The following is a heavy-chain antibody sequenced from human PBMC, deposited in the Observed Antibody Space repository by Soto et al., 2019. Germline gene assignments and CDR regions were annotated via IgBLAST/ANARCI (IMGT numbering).Heavy chain of an antibody. CDR2: ISGSGDST. V-gene: IGHV3-23*01. CDR3: AKGVPGIAVAGPGYFHF. CDR1: GFTFSSYA. Sequence: GGSLRLSCAASGFTFSSYAMSWVRQAPGKDLEWVSGISGSGDSTYYADSVKGRFTISRDNSKNTLYLQMNSLRAEDTAVYYCAKGVPGIAVAGPGYFHFSGQGSLVPVSS. J-gene: IGHJ1*01. D-gene: IGHD6-19*01.